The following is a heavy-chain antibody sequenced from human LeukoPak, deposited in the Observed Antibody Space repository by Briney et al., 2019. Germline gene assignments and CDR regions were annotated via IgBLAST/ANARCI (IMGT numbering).Heavy chain of an antibody. CDR3: ARVEMATIGDY. CDR1: GFTFSSYN. V-gene: IGHV3-21*01. D-gene: IGHD5-24*01. CDR2: ISSSSNYI. J-gene: IGHJ4*02. Sequence: GGSLRLSCAASGFTFSSYNMNWVRQAPGKGLEWVSSISSSSNYIYYADSVKGRFTVSRDNAKNSRYLQMNSLRVDDTAVYYCARVEMATIGDYWGQGTLVTVSS.